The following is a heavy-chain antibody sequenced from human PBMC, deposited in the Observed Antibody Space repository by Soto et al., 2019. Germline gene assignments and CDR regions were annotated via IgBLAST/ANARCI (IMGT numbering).Heavy chain of an antibody. V-gene: IGHV4-34*01. CDR2: INHSGST. D-gene: IGHD2-2*01. Sequence: SDALSLTCAVYGGSFSGYYWSWIRQPPGKGLEWIGEINHSGSTNYNPSLKSRVTISVDTSKNQFSLKLSSVTAADTAVYYCARGRIVVVPAAIKNWFDPWGQGTLVTVS. J-gene: IGHJ5*02. CDR1: GGSFSGYY. CDR3: ARGRIVVVPAAIKNWFDP.